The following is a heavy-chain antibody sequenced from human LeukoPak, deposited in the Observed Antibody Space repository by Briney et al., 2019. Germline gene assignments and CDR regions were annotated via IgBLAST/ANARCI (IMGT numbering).Heavy chain of an antibody. Sequence: GGSLRLSCAASGVIFSSYAMSWVRQAPGKGLEWVSTISGSGGSTYYADSVKGRFTISRDNSKNTLYLQMNSLRAEDTAVYYCAKGRHGMDVWGQGTTVTVSS. CDR3: AKGRHGMDV. CDR1: GVIFSSYA. V-gene: IGHV3-23*01. CDR2: ISGSGGST. J-gene: IGHJ6*02.